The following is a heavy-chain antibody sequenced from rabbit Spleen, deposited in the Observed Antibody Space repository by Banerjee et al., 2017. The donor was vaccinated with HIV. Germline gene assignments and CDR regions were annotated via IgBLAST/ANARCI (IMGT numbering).Heavy chain of an antibody. CDR2: IYTGGSGGV. CDR1: GFDLSNYYY. D-gene: IGHD7-1*01. J-gene: IGHJ4*01. V-gene: IGHV1S40*01. CDR3: GRSSDAGYAGYGYGFNL. Sequence: QSLEESGGDLVKPGASLTLTCTASGFDLSNYYYMYWVRQAPGKGLEWIGCIYTGGSGGVYYASWTKGRFAISKTSSTTVTLQMTSLTAADTATYFCGRSSDAGYAGYGYGFNLWGQGTLVTVS.